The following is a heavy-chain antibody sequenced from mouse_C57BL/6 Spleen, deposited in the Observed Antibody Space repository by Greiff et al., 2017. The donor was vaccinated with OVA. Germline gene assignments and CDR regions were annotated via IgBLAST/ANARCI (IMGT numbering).Heavy chain of an antibody. CDR3: ARTEGSYYDYDGHFDY. Sequence: VQLQQSGPELVKPGASVKISCKASGYAFSSSWMNWVKQRPGKGLEWIGRIYPGDGDTNYNGKFKGKATLTADKSSSTAYMQLSSLTSEDSAVSFCARTEGSYYDYDGHFDYWGQGTTRTVSS. CDR1: GYAFSSSW. V-gene: IGHV1-82*01. J-gene: IGHJ2*01. D-gene: IGHD2-4*01. CDR2: IYPGDGDT.